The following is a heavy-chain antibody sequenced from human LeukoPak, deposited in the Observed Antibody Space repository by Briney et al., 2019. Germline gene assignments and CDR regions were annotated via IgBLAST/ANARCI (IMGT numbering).Heavy chain of an antibody. J-gene: IGHJ4*02. Sequence: PGGSLRLSCAASGFTFSSYGMTWVRQAPGKGLEWVGFIRSIIYGGTPEYAASVKGRFTISRDDSRGIAYLQMNSLNTEDTAVYYCTRGQTPYYWGQGTLVTVSS. CDR2: IRSIIYGGTP. CDR1: GFTFSSYG. CDR3: TRGQTPYY. V-gene: IGHV3-49*04.